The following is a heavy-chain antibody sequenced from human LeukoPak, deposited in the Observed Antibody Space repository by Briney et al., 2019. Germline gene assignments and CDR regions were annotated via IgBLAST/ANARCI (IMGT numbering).Heavy chain of an antibody. Sequence: GGSLRLSCAASGFTFDGYAMHWVRQAPGKGLEWVSGISWNSGSIGYADSVKGRFTISRDNAKNSLYLQMNSLRAEDTAVYYCARQRNTMVRGVIDIWGQGTMVTVSS. CDR2: ISWNSGSI. J-gene: IGHJ3*02. CDR3: ARQRNTMVRGVIDI. V-gene: IGHV3-9*01. CDR1: GFTFDGYA. D-gene: IGHD3-10*01.